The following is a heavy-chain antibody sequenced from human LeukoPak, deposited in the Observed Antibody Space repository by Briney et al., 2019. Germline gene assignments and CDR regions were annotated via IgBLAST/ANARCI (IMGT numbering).Heavy chain of an antibody. CDR1: GYAFTGYY. J-gene: IGHJ6*03. D-gene: IGHD2/OR15-2a*01. V-gene: IGHV1-2*06. Sequence: ASVKVSCKASGYAFTGYYMDWVRQAPGQGREWMGRINPNSGATNYAQKFQGRVTMTRDTSISTAYMEFNGLRSDDTAVYYCARGIYSTDLYFYMDVWGKGTTVTVYS. CDR3: ARGIYSTDLYFYMDV. CDR2: INPNSGAT.